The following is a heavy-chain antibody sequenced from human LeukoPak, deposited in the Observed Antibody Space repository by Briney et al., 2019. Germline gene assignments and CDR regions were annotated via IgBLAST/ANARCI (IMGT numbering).Heavy chain of an antibody. J-gene: IGHJ6*04. Sequence: GASVKVSCKASGYSFSNYGISWVRQAPGQGLEWMGWISAYNGNTNYAQKVLGRVTMTTDTSTSTAYMELRSLRSDDTAVYYCARVSHDYSKLEDVWGKGTTVTVSS. V-gene: IGHV1-18*01. CDR2: ISAYNGNT. CDR3: ARVSHDYSKLEDV. CDR1: GYSFSNYG. D-gene: IGHD4-11*01.